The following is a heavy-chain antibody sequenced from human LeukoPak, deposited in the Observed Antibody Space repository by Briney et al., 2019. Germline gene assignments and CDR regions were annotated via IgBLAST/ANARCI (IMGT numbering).Heavy chain of an antibody. Sequence: GGSLRLSCAASGFTFSSYGMHWVRQAPGKGLEWVAVISYDGTNKYYANSVKGRFTISRDNSKNTLYLQMNSLRAEDTAVYYCAKALNNPLYYYDSSGYEPFDYWGQGTLVTVSS. J-gene: IGHJ4*02. CDR3: AKALNNPLYYYDSSGYEPFDY. D-gene: IGHD3-22*01. CDR2: ISYDGTNK. CDR1: GFTFSSYG. V-gene: IGHV3-30*18.